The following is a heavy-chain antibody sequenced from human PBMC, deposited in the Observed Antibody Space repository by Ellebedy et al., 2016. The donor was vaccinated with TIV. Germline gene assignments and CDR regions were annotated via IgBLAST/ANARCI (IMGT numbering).Heavy chain of an antibody. J-gene: IGHJ4*02. Sequence: GESLKISCAASGFTFSSYSMNWVRQAPGKGLEWVSYISSSSSTIYYADSVKGRFTISRDNAKNSLYLQMNSLGDEDTAVYYCARGLTMYYFDYWGQGTLVTVPS. CDR1: GFTFSSYS. CDR3: ARGLTMYYFDY. V-gene: IGHV3-48*02. CDR2: ISSSSSTI. D-gene: IGHD3-10*02.